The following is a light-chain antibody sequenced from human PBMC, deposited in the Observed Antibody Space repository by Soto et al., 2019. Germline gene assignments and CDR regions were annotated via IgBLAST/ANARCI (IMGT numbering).Light chain of an antibody. CDR1: SSDVGGYNY. CDR2: EVT. CDR3: NSYTTTSSWV. J-gene: IGLJ3*02. V-gene: IGLV2-14*01. Sequence: QSALTQPASVSGSPGQSINISSTGTSSDVGGYNYVSWYQQHPGKAPKLIIYEVTNRPSGVSNRFSGSKSGNTASLTISGLQAEDEADYYCNSYTTTSSWVFGGGTKLTVL.